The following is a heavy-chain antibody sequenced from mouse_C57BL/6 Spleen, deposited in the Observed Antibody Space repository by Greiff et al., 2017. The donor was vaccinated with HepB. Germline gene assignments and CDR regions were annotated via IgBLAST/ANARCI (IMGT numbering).Heavy chain of an antibody. CDR1: GYTFTSYW. CDR2: IDPSDSET. J-gene: IGHJ3*01. CDR3: ARGRGFAY. Sequence: QVHVKQPGAELVRPGSSVKLSCKASGYTFTSYWMHWVKQRPIQGLEWIGNIDPSDSETHYTQKFKDKATLTVDKSSRTAYMQLSSLTSEDSAVYYCARGRGFAYWGQGTLVTVSA. V-gene: IGHV1-52*01.